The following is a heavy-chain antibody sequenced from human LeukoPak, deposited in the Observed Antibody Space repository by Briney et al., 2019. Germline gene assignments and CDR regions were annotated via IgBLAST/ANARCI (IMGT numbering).Heavy chain of an antibody. D-gene: IGHD6-19*01. Sequence: KPSETLSLTCTVSGGSISSSSYYWGWIRQPPGKGLEWIGSIYYSGSTYYNPSLKSRVTISVDTPKNQFSLKLSSVTAADTAVYYCASSSGWSHYFDYWGQGTLVTVSS. V-gene: IGHV4-39*01. J-gene: IGHJ4*02. CDR2: IYYSGST. CDR1: GGSISSSSYY. CDR3: ASSSGWSHYFDY.